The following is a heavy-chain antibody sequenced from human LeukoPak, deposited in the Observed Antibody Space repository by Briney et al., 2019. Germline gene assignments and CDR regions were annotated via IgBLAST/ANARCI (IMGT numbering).Heavy chain of an antibody. CDR3: AKAMRPTVSYFDY. J-gene: IGHJ4*02. D-gene: IGHD4-17*01. V-gene: IGHV3-23*01. Sequence: GGSLRLACAASGFTFSSYTVSWVRQAPGKGLEWVSTITGNVDSYYTDSVKARFTISRDNSKNTLYLQMKSLRAEDTAVYYCAKAMRPTVSYFDYWGQGTLVTVSS. CDR2: ITGNVDS. CDR1: GFTFSSYT.